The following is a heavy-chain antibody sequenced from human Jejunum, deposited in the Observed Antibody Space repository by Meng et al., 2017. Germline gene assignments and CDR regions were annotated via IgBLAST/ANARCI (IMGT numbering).Heavy chain of an antibody. D-gene: IGHD3-10*01. J-gene: IGHJ4*02. CDR1: GFTFSTHW. Sequence: GESLKISRAGSGFTFSTHWMHWVRQGPGKGLVWVSHIDTSGTATTYADSVRGRFTISRDNAKNTLYLQMDSLRAEDTAIYYCSRSYGSERILDYWGQGTLVTVSS. CDR2: IDTSGTAT. V-gene: IGHV3-74*03. CDR3: SRSYGSERILDY.